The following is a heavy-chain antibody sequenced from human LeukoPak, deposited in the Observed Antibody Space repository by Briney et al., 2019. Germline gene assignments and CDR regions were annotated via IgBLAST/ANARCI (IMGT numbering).Heavy chain of an antibody. V-gene: IGHV4-4*07. J-gene: IGHJ4*02. D-gene: IGHD3-10*01. CDR2: IYTSGST. Sequence: SETLSLTCTVSGGSISSYYWSWIRQPAGKGLEWIGRIYTSGSTNYNPSLKSRVTMSVGTSKNQFSLKLSSVTAADTAVYYCARDDYYGSGSPLDYWGQGTLVTVSS. CDR1: GGSISSYY. CDR3: ARDDYYGSGSPLDY.